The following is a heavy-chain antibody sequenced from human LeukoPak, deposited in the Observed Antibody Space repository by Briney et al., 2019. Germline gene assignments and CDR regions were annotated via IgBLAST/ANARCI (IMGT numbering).Heavy chain of an antibody. CDR1: GGSISSGGYY. D-gene: IGHD3-3*01. V-gene: IGHV4-39*07. Sequence: SETLSLTCTVSGGSISSGGYYWSWIRQPPGKGLEWIGEINHSGSTNYNPSLKSRVTISVDTSKNQFSLKLSSVTAADTAVYYCARALSGYLFDYWGQGTLVTVSS. CDR3: ARALSGYLFDY. J-gene: IGHJ4*02. CDR2: INHSGST.